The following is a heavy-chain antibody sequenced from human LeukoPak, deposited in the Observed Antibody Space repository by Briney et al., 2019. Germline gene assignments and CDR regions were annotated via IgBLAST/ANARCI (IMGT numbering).Heavy chain of an antibody. CDR3: ARDYDFWSGYYSPTRGYFGY. V-gene: IGHV3-23*01. Sequence: GGPLRLSCAASGFTLSSYAMSWVRQAPAKGLEWVSAISGSGGSTYYADSVKGRFTISRDNSKSTLYLQMDSLRAEDTAVYYCARDYDFWSGYYSPTRGYFGYWGQGTLVTVSS. D-gene: IGHD3-3*01. J-gene: IGHJ4*02. CDR1: GFTLSSYA. CDR2: ISGSGGST.